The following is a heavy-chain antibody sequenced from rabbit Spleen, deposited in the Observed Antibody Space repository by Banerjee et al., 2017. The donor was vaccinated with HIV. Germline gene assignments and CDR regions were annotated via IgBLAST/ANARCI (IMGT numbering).Heavy chain of an antibody. CDR1: GFSFSDRDV. Sequence: QEQLEESAGGLVQPGGSLKLSCKASGFSFSDRDVMCWVRQAPGKGLEWIACIYASSSGSTYYASWSKGRLTISKTSATTVTPQMTSLTAADTATYFCARGASTMTMLITGYYFNLWGPGTLVTVS. V-gene: IGHV1S45*01. CDR3: ARGASTMTMLITGYYFNL. D-gene: IGHD2-1*01. CDR2: IYASSSGST. J-gene: IGHJ4*01.